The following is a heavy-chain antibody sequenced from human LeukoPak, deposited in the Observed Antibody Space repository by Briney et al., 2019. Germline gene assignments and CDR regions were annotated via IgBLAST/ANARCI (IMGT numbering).Heavy chain of an antibody. J-gene: IGHJ4*02. D-gene: IGHD6-19*01. Sequence: ASVKVSCKASVGTFSSYAISWVRQAPGQGLEWMGGIIPIFGTANYAQKFQGRVTITTDESTSTAYMELSSLRSEDTAVYYCARAAKQWLVPGSRIFDYWGQGTLVTVSS. CDR1: VGTFSSYA. V-gene: IGHV1-69*05. CDR2: IIPIFGTA. CDR3: ARAAKQWLVPGSRIFDY.